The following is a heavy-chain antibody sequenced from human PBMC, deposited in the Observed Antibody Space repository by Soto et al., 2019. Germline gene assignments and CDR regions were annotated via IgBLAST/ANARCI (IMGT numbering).Heavy chain of an antibody. CDR3: AKDAIIAAATNDAFDI. D-gene: IGHD6-13*01. CDR2: ISGSGDST. V-gene: IGHV3-23*01. J-gene: IGHJ3*02. CDR1: GFTFSSYA. Sequence: GGSLRLSCAASGFTFSSYAMSWVRQAPGKGLEWVSAISGSGDSTYYADSVKGRFTISRDNSKNTLYLQMNSLRAEDTAVYYCAKDAIIAAATNDAFDIWGQGTMVTVS.